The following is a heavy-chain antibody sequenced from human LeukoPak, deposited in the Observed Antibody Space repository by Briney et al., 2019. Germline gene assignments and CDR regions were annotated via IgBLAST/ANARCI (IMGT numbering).Heavy chain of an antibody. J-gene: IGHJ6*03. CDR3: AKERGTAMVRSYYMDV. CDR2: IIGSGGST. D-gene: IGHD5-18*01. Sequence: PGGSLRLSCAASGFTFSSYEMNWVRQAPGKGLEWVSGIIGSGGSTYYVDSVKGRFTISRDNSKNTLYLQMNSLRAEDTAVYYCAKERGTAMVRSYYMDVWGRGTTVTVSS. V-gene: IGHV3-23*01. CDR1: GFTFSSYE.